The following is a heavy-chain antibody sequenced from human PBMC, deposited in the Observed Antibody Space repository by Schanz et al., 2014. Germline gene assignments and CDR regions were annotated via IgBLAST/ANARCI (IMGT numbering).Heavy chain of an antibody. Sequence: QVQLVESGGGLVKPGGSLRLSCAASGFTFSDYYMSWIRQAPGKGLEWVAVIWYDENNKYYADSVKGRFTVSRDSGQNSLYLQMNSLRAGDTAVYYCARGTDWNLHYWGQGALVTVSS. D-gene: IGHD1-1*01. CDR3: ARGTDWNLHY. CDR2: IWYDENNK. J-gene: IGHJ4*02. V-gene: IGHV3-33*08. CDR1: GFTFSDYY.